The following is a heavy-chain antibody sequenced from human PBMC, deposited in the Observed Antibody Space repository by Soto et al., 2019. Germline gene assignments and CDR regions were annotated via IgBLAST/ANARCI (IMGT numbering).Heavy chain of an antibody. Sequence: SETLSLTCSVSGGSINNTNYSWVWFRQPPGKGLEWIGMIYYNGRTYYSESLKSRVTISVDPSKNQISLKVTSVTAADRAVYYCAREALGYCSGGSCYDYYYGMDVWGQGTTVTVSS. CDR1: GGSINNTNYS. V-gene: IGHV4-39*02. CDR3: AREALGYCSGGSCYDYYYGMDV. CDR2: IYYNGRT. D-gene: IGHD2-15*01. J-gene: IGHJ6*02.